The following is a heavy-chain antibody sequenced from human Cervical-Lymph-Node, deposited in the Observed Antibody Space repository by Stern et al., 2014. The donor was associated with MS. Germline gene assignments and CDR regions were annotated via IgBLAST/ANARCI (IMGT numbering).Heavy chain of an antibody. V-gene: IGHV1-2*04. Sequence: VHLVESGAEVKKPGASVKVSCKASGYTFTGYYMHWVRQAPGQGLEWMGWINPNSGGTNYAQKFQGWVTMTRDTSISTAYMELSRLRSDDTAVYYCARGIPYYDFWSGYLYGMDVWGQGTTVTVSS. CDR1: GYTFTGYY. D-gene: IGHD3-3*01. J-gene: IGHJ6*02. CDR2: INPNSGGT. CDR3: ARGIPYYDFWSGYLYGMDV.